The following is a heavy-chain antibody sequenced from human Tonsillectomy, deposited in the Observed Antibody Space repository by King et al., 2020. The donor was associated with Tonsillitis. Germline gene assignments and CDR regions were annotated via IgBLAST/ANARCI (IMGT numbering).Heavy chain of an antibody. CDR2: ISWNSGSI. V-gene: IGHV3-9*01. D-gene: IGHD3-22*01. CDR3: AKDGPSRYYDSSGYFDY. Sequence: VQLVESEGGLVQPGRSLRLSCAASGFTFDDYAMHWVRQAPGKGLEWVSGISWNSGSIGYADSVKGRFTISRDNAKNSLYLQMNSLRAEDTALYYCAKDGPSRYYDSSGYFDYWGQGTLVTVSS. CDR1: GFTFDDYA. J-gene: IGHJ4*02.